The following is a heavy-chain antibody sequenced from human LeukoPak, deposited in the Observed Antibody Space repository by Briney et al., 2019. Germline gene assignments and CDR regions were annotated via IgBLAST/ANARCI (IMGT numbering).Heavy chain of an antibody. Sequence: GGSLRLSCAASGFTFSSHAMSWVRQAPGKGLEWVSGITGNGENTYYANSVRGRFTISRDNSRDTQYLQMNSLRAEDTAVYYCAKVGVVGDGRGYSKYYSDYWGQGTLVSVSS. CDR3: AKVGVVGDGRGYSKYYSDY. J-gene: IGHJ4*02. CDR1: GFTFSSHA. V-gene: IGHV3-23*01. CDR2: ITGNGENT. D-gene: IGHD3-22*01.